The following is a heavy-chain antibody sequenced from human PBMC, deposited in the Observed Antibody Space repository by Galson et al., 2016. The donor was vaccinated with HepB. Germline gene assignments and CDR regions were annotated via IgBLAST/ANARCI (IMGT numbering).Heavy chain of an antibody. D-gene: IGHD5-24*01. Sequence: SLRLSCAASGFTFSSYDMHWVRQAPGKGLEWVAVISYDGRRKNYADSVKGRFTISRDNSKNTLYLQLNSLRTEDTAVYYCAKDRLATVYYYYDMDVWGHGTTVTVSS. CDR2: ISYDGRRK. CDR3: AKDRLATVYYYYDMDV. J-gene: IGHJ6*02. V-gene: IGHV3-30*18. CDR1: GFTFSSYD.